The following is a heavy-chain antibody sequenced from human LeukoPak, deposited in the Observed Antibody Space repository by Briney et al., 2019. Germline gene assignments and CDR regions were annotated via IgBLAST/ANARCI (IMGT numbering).Heavy chain of an antibody. V-gene: IGHV3-74*01. CDR1: GFTFSSYW. Sequence: PGGSLRLSCAASGFTFSSYWMHWVRQAPGKGLVWVSRINSDGSSTSYADSVKGLVTISRENAKNTLYLQMNSLRAEDTAVYYCARDLNYEGLFDYWGQGTLVTVSS. D-gene: IGHD4-11*01. J-gene: IGHJ4*02. CDR3: ARDLNYEGLFDY. CDR2: INSDGSST.